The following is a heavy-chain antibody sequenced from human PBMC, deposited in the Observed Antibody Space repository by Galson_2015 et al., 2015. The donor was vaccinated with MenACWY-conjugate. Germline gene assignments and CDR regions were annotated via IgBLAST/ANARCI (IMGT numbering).Heavy chain of an antibody. CDR1: GFSFNTFG. CDR3: ARNRETYFYYYMDI. D-gene: IGHD2/OR15-2a*01. J-gene: IGHJ4*02. V-gene: IGHV3-30*02. CDR2: IRDDGSNE. Sequence: SLRLSCAASGFSFNTFGMHWVRQAPGKGLEWVTFIRDDGSNEFYADSVKGRFTISRDNSKNTLYLQMNSLRAEDTAVYFCARNRETYFYYYMDIWGQGTLVTVSS.